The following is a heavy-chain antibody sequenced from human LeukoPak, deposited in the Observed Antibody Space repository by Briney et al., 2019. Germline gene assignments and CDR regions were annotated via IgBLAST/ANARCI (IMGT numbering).Heavy chain of an antibody. CDR3: ARFPWYYDSSGYSTYYYYYGMDV. V-gene: IGHV1-69*13. CDR1: GGTFSSYA. J-gene: IGHJ6*01. Sequence: SVKVSCKASGGTFSSYAISWVRQAPGQGLEWMGGIIPIFGTANYAQKFQGRVTITADESTSTAYMELSSLRSEDTAVYYCARFPWYYDSSGYSTYYYYYGMDVWRQGNTVTVSS. D-gene: IGHD3-22*01. CDR2: IIPIFGTA.